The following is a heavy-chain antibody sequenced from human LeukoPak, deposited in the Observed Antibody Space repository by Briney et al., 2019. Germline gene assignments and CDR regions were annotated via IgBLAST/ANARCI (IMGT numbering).Heavy chain of an antibody. V-gene: IGHV3-21*01. CDR2: ISSSSSYI. J-gene: IGHJ4*02. CDR1: GFTFSSYS. D-gene: IGHD3-3*01. Sequence: TGGSLRLSCAASGFTFSSYSMNWVRQAPGKGLEWVSSISSSSSYIYHADSVKGRLTISRDNAKNSLYLQMNSLRAEDTAVYYCARDSRYDFWSGYYNTVDFDYWGQGTLVTVSS. CDR3: ARDSRYDFWSGYYNTVDFDY.